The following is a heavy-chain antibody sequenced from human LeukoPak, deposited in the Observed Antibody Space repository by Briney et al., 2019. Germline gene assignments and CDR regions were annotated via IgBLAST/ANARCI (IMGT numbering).Heavy chain of an antibody. V-gene: IGHV3-23*01. CDR3: ARDHFYDDSGYSIGDAFDV. Sequence: GGSLRLSCAASGFTFRNYAMTWVRQAPGKGLEWVSGMSGSGGSTSYADSVKGRFTISRDKSKNTLYLQMNSLRAEDTALYYCARDHFYDDSGYSIGDAFDVWGQGTLVTVSS. CDR2: MSGSGGST. J-gene: IGHJ3*01. D-gene: IGHD3-22*01. CDR1: GFTFRNYA.